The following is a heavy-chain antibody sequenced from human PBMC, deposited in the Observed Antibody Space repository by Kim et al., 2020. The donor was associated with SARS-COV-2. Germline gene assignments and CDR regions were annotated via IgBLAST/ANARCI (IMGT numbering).Heavy chain of an antibody. D-gene: IGHD3-10*01. CDR3: AREWYGSGSKNYYYYGMDV. J-gene: IGHJ6*02. CDR2: MNPNSGNT. CDR1: GYTFTSYD. V-gene: IGHV1-8*01. Sequence: ASVKVSCKASGYTFTSYDINWVRQATGQGLEWMGWMNPNSGNTGYAQKFQGRVTMTRNTSISTAYMELSSLRSEDTAVYYCAREWYGSGSKNYYYYGMDVWGQGTTVTVSS.